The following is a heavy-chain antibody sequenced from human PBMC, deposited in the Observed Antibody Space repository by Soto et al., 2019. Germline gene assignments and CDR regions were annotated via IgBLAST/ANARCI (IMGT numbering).Heavy chain of an antibody. J-gene: IGHJ5*02. D-gene: IGHD3-9*01. CDR1: GGTFSSYT. CDR2: IIPILGIA. CDR3: ARDTSKYYDILTGYYNWFDP. Sequence: QVQLVQSGAEVKKPGSSVKVSCKASGGTFSSYTISWVRQAPGQGLEWMGRIIPILGIAHYAQKFQGRVTIIADKSTSTGYMELRSLRSEDTAVYYCARDTSKYYDILTGYYNWFDPWGQGSLVTVSS. V-gene: IGHV1-69*08.